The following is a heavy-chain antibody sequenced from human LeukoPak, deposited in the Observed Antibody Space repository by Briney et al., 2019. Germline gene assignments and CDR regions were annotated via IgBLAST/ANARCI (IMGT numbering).Heavy chain of an antibody. CDR3: ARDLRSEWLRFSYYDGMDV. CDR1: GYTFTSYG. D-gene: IGHD5-12*01. V-gene: IGHV1-18*01. CDR2: ISAYNGNT. Sequence: ASVKVSCKASGYTFTSYGISWVRQAPGQGLEWMGWISAYNGNTNYAQKLQGRVTMTTDTSTRTAYMELRSLRSDDTAVYYCARDLRSEWLRFSYYDGMDVWGQGTTVTVSS. J-gene: IGHJ6*02.